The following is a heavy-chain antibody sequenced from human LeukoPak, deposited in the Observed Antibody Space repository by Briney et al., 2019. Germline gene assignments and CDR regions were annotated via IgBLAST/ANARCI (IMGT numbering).Heavy chain of an antibody. CDR2: IHYIGYT. CDR3: ARGLTTDYGSFDI. D-gene: IGHD4-17*01. J-gene: IGHJ3*02. V-gene: IGHV4-59*01. Sequence: PAETLSLTCTVSGGSISWFHWSWIRQYPGKGLEWIALIHYIGYTNYNPSLKSRVTISLDTSREQYSLKLNSVTAADTAVYYCARGLTTDYGSFDIWGQGTMVTVSS. CDR1: GGSISWFH.